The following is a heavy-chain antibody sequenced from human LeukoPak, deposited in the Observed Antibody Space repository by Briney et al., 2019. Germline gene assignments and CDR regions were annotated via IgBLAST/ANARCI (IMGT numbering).Heavy chain of an antibody. Sequence: PSETLSLTCSVSGVSIGSDDSNYFAWIRQPPGKGLEWIAGITSSGTAHYNPSLESQVTISLDTSSNQFSLKLTFVTAADTALYYCARAPHYRRSSFHSWGQGTKVTVSS. J-gene: IGHJ4*02. V-gene: IGHV4-39*01. CDR1: GVSIGSDDSNY. CDR2: ITSSGTA. CDR3: ARAPHYRRSSFHS. D-gene: IGHD3-16*02.